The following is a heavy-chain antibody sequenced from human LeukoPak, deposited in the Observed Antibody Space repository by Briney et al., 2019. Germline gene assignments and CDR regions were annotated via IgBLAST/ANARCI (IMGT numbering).Heavy chain of an antibody. CDR1: GYGFTSYW. D-gene: IGHD3-3*01. CDR2: IYPGDSDT. CDR3: ARRAWITIFGVVDRTYFDY. V-gene: IGHV5-51*01. J-gene: IGHJ4*02. Sequence: GESLKISCKGSGYGFTSYWIGWVRQMPGKGLEWMGIIYPGDSDTRYSPSFQGQVTISADKSISTAYLQWSSLKASDTAIYYCARRAWITIFGVVDRTYFDYWGQGTLVTVSS.